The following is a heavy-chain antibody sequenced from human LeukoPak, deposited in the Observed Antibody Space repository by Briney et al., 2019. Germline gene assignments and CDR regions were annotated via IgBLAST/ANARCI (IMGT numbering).Heavy chain of an antibody. V-gene: IGHV3-53*01. J-gene: IGHJ4*02. CDR3: ARCGSEMVFDY. CDR1: GFTVSSNY. CDR2: IYSGGST. Sequence: GGSLRLSCAASGFTVSSNYMSWVRQAPGKGLEWVSVIYSGGSTYYADSVKGRFTISRDNSKNTLYLQMNSLRAEDTAVYYCARCGSEMVFDYWGQGTLVTVSS. D-gene: IGHD5-24*01.